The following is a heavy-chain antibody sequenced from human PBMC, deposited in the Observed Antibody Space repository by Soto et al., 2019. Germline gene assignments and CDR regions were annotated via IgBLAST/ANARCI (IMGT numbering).Heavy chain of an antibody. CDR2: ISYGGSNK. V-gene: IGHV3-30*18. D-gene: IGHD6-13*01. Sequence: GGSLRLSCAASGFTFSSYGMHWVRQAPGKGLEWVAVISYGGSNKYYADSVKGRFTISRDNSKNTLYLQMNSLRAEDTAVYYCAKDGASSSWKPSYYFDYWGQGTLVTVSS. CDR1: GFTFSSYG. CDR3: AKDGASSSWKPSYYFDY. J-gene: IGHJ4*02.